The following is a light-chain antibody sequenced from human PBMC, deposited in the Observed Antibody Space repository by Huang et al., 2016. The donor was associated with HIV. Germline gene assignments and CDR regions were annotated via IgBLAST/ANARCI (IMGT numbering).Light chain of an antibody. J-gene: IGKJ3*01. Sequence: EIVLTQSPGTLSLSPGERATLSCRASQSVSSSDLAWYQQKPGHAPRLLVYGASSRSTGIPDMFSGSGSWTDFTLTIIRLEPEDFAVYYCQQYGSSPRFTFGPGTKVDIK. CDR1: QSVSSSD. CDR3: QQYGSSPRFT. V-gene: IGKV3-20*01. CDR2: GAS.